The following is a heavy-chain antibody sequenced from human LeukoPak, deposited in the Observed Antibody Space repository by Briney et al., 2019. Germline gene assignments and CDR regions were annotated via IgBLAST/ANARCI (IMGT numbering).Heavy chain of an antibody. CDR2: IHYSGST. CDR1: GYSISSGYY. CDR3: ARRRSSLPYYYYYYMDV. D-gene: IGHD2-2*01. J-gene: IGHJ6*03. Sequence: SETLSLTCTVSGYSISSGYYWGWIRQPPGKGLQWIGCIHYSGSTNYNPSLKSRVTISVDTSKNQFSLKLSSVTAADTAVYYCARRRSSLPYYYYYYMDVWGKGTTVTISS. V-gene: IGHV4-38-2*02.